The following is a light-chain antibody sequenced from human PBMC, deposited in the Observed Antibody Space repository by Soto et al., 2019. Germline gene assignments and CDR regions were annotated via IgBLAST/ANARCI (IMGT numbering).Light chain of an antibody. CDR2: EIS. J-gene: IGKJ1*01. CDR1: QSLVHSNGNTY. V-gene: IGKV2-24*01. CDR3: MQATHFPRT. Sequence: DIVLTQTPLSSPVSLGQPASISCRSSQSLVHSNGNTYLSWLQQRPGQPPRLLIYEISNRFSGVPDRFGGSGAGTDFTPRIGRVEAEDVGVYYCMQATHFPRTFGQGTKVEIK.